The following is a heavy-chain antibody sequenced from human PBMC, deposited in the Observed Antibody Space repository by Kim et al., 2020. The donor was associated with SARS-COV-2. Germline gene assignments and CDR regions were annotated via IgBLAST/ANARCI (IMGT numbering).Heavy chain of an antibody. CDR1: GGSISSGGYY. CDR2: IYYSGST. Sequence: SETLSLTCTVSGGSISSGGYYWSWIRQHPGKGLEWIVYIYYSGSTYYNPSLKSRVTISVDTSKNQFSLKLSSVTAADTAVYYCARDSVEGSDWYFDLWGRGNLVTVSS. J-gene: IGHJ2*01. CDR3: ARDSVEGSDWYFDL. V-gene: IGHV4-31*03.